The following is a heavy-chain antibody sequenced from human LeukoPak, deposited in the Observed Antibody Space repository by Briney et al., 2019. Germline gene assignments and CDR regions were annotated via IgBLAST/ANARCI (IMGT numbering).Heavy chain of an antibody. CDR1: GGTFSSYA. D-gene: IGHD3-3*02. V-gene: IGHV1-69*04. CDR3: ARHISGAATLD. CDR2: IIPILGIA. Sequence: ASVKVSCKASGGTFSSYAISWVRQAPGQGLEWMGRIIPILGIANYAQKFQGRATITADKSTSTAYMELSSLRSEDTAVYYCARHISGAATLDWGQGTLVTVSS. J-gene: IGHJ4*02.